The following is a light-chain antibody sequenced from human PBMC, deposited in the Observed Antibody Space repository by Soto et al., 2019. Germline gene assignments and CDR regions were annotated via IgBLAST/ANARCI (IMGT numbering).Light chain of an antibody. CDR1: QSVMKY. CDR2: GAS. J-gene: IGKJ5*01. CDR3: KQYSSSPPIT. Sequence: EIVLTQSPGTLSLSPGERATISCRASQSVMKYLAWYQQKPGQAPRLLIHGASSRATGISDRFSGSGSGTDFTLTINRREPEDFAVYYCKQYSSSPPITFGQGTRLEIK. V-gene: IGKV3-20*01.